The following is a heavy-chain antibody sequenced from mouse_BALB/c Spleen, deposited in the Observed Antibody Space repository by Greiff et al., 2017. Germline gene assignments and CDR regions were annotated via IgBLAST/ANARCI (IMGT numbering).Heavy chain of an antibody. CDR3: ARQNYYGNYYAMDY. J-gene: IGHJ4*01. CDR1: GFDFSRYW. D-gene: IGHD2-1*01. Sequence: EVQLVESGGGLVQPGGSLKLSCAASGFDFSRYWMSWVRQAPGKGLEWIGEINPDSSTINYTPSLKDKFIISRDNAKNTLYLQMSKVRSEDTALYYCARQNYYGNYYAMDYWGQGTSVTVSS. V-gene: IGHV4-1*02. CDR2: INPDSSTI.